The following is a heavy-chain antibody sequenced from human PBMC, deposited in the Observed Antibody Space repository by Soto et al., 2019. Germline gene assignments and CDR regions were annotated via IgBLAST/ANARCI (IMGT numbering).Heavy chain of an antibody. CDR2: ISWKSGSI. CDR1: GFTFDDYA. Sequence: EVQLVESGGGLVQPGRSLRLSCAASGFTFDDYAMHWVRQAPGKGLEWVSGISWKSGSIGYADSVKGRFTISRDNAKNSLYLQMNSLRAEDTALYYCAKDARYSSDYYYYMDVWGKGTTVTVSS. V-gene: IGHV3-9*01. D-gene: IGHD6-25*01. CDR3: AKDARYSSDYYYYMDV. J-gene: IGHJ6*03.